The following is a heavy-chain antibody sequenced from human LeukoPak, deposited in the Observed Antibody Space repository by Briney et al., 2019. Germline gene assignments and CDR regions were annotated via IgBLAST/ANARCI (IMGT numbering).Heavy chain of an antibody. J-gene: IGHJ4*02. D-gene: IGHD3-3*01. CDR1: GYTFTNYG. CDR2: INPYNGNT. V-gene: IGHV1-18*01. Sequence: ASVKVSCKASGYTFTNYGISWVRQAPGQELEWMGWINPYNGNTDSAQKFQGRVTMATDTSTSTAYMELRSLRSDDTAVYFCARDGSGSWNDYWGQGTLVTVSS. CDR3: ARDGSGSWNDY.